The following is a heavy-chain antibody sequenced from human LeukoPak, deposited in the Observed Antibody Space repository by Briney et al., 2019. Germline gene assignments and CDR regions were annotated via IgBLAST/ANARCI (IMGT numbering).Heavy chain of an antibody. V-gene: IGHV3-23*01. D-gene: IGHD3-10*01. Sequence: GGSLRLSCAASGFTFSSYSMNWVRQAPGKGLEWVSAISGSGGSTYYADSVKGRFTISRDNSKNTLYLQMNSLRAEDTAVYYCAKDGGSGSPEYYFDYWGQGTLVTVSS. CDR3: AKDGGSGSPEYYFDY. CDR2: ISGSGGST. CDR1: GFTFSSYS. J-gene: IGHJ4*02.